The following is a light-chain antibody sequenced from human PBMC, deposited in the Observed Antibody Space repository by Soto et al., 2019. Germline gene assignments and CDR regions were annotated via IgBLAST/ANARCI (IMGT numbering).Light chain of an antibody. CDR2: GAS. J-gene: IGKJ1*01. V-gene: IGKV3-15*01. CDR1: QSLSSD. Sequence: EIVMTQSPATLSVSPGEGATLSCRASQSLSSDLAWYQQKPGQAPRLLMYGASTRATGIPARFSGSGSGTEYTLTISSLQSEDFAVYYCQQYNDWPRTFGQGTKVEIK. CDR3: QQYNDWPRT.